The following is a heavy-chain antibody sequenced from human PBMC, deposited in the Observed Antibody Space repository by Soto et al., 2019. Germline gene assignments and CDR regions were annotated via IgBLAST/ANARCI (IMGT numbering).Heavy chain of an antibody. D-gene: IGHD2-2*01. J-gene: IGHJ4*02. CDR3: AKTPRYCSGSSCYAGYFDY. CDR2: ISGSGGST. V-gene: IGHV3-23*01. Sequence: GGSLRLSCAASGFTFNNNAMSWVRQAPGKGLEWVSSISGSGGSTYYADSVKGRFTISRDNSMNTFYLRMNSLRAEDTAVYYCAKTPRYCSGSSCYAGYFDYWGQGTLVTVSS. CDR1: GFTFNNNA.